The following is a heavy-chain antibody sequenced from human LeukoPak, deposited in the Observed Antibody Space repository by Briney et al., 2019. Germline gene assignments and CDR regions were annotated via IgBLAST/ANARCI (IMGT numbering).Heavy chain of an antibody. V-gene: IGHV3-33*08. J-gene: IGHJ5*02. D-gene: IGHD4-17*01. CDR2: IWYDGSNK. CDR1: GFSFRDYW. CDR3: ARDRGDSGGFDP. Sequence: GGSLRLSCAASGFSFRDYWMSWVRQAPGKGLEWVAVIWYDGSNKYYADSVKGRFTISRDNSKNTLYLQMNSLRAEDTAVYYCARDRGDSGGFDPWGQGTLVTVSS.